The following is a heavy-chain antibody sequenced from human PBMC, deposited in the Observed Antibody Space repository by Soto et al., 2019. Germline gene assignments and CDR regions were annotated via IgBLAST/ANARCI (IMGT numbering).Heavy chain of an antibody. CDR2: INPTGSP. Sequence: SETLSLTCVVYGGSLTGYYWSWIRQPPGRGLEWIGEINPTGSPKYNPSLMSRVTISVDTSKNQFSMKLSSVTAADTAVFYCARSREQWLVDAFDIWREGTMSTVS. J-gene: IGHJ3*02. CDR3: ARSREQWLVDAFDI. CDR1: GGSLTGYY. V-gene: IGHV4-34*01. D-gene: IGHD6-19*01.